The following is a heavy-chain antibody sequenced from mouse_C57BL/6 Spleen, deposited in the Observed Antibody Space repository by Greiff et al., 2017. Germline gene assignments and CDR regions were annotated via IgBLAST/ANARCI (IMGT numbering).Heavy chain of an antibody. Sequence: QVQLQQSGAELVRPGTSVKVSCKASGYAFTNYLIEWVKQRPGQGLEWIGVINPGSGGTNYNEKFKGKATLTADKSSSTAYMQLSSLTSEDSAVYVCARGDYYGSSYRVYFDYWGQGTTLTVSS. CDR2: INPGSGGT. J-gene: IGHJ2*01. CDR3: ARGDYYGSSYRVYFDY. D-gene: IGHD1-1*01. V-gene: IGHV1-54*01. CDR1: GYAFTNYL.